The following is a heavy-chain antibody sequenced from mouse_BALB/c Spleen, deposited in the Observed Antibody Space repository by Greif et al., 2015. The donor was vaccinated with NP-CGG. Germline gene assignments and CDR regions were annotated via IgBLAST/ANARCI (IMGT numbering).Heavy chain of an antibody. CDR3: ARYPAGRPYFHY. CDR1: GFTFSSYG. J-gene: IGHJ2*01. CDR2: INSNGGST. D-gene: IGHD1-1*01. V-gene: IGHV5-6-3*01. Sequence: DVHLVESGGGLVQPGGSLKLSCAASGFTFSSYGMSWVRQTPDKRLELVATINSNGGSTYYPDSVKGRFTISRDNAKNTLYLQMIILKSEDTTIYYCARYPAGRPYFHYLGQGTTLTVSS.